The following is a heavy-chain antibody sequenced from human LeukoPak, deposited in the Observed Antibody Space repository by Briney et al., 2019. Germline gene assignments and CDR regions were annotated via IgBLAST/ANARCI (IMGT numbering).Heavy chain of an antibody. D-gene: IGHD3/OR15-3a*01. V-gene: IGHV3-30*04. CDR1: GFTFSSYA. CDR2: ISYDGSNK. J-gene: IGHJ3*02. Sequence: PGGSPRLSCAASGFTFSSYAMHWVRQAPGKGLEWVALISYDGSNKYYADSVKARFIISRDNSKNTVYLQMNSLRAEDTAVYYCAKDRKDFLDPDAFDIWGQGTKVTVSS. CDR3: AKDRKDFLDPDAFDI.